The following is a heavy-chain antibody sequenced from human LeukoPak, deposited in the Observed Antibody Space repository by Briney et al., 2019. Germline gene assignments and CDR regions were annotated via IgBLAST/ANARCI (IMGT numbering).Heavy chain of an antibody. CDR2: FDPEDGET. CDR3: ATDVLGIATALSDY. Sequence: GASVKVSRKVSGYTLTELSMHWVRQAPGKGLEWMGGFDPEDGETIYAQKFQGRVTMTEDTSTDTAYMELSSLRSEDTAVYYCATDVLGIATALSDYWGQGTLVTVSS. V-gene: IGHV1-24*01. CDR1: GYTLTELS. D-gene: IGHD3-16*01. J-gene: IGHJ4*02.